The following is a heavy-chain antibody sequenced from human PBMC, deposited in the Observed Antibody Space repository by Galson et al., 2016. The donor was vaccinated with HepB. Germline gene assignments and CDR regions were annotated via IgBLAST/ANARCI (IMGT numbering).Heavy chain of an antibody. D-gene: IGHD6-13*01. CDR1: GGSISSTNYF. J-gene: IGHJ5*02. CDR3: ASHGPKVRSWWGNWFDP. V-gene: IGHV4-39*01. CDR2: ISYSGTT. Sequence: ETLSLTCTVSGGSISSTNYFWGWVRQPPGKGLDWIGSISYSGTTNYNPSLRSRVTISADTSENQISLSLTSVTATDTAVYYCASHGPKVRSWWGNWFDPWGQGALVTVSS.